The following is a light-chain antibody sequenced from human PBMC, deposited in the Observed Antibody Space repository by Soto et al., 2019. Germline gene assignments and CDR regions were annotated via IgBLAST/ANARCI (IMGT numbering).Light chain of an antibody. Sequence: DVVMTQSPLSLPVTLGQPASISCSSSQSLVYSDGNTYFNWFQQRPGQSPRRLIYSVSDRDSGVPDRFRGRGSGTDFTLNTSRVEADDIGFYSCMQGTYWPYTFGQGTKLEIK. CDR1: QSLVYSDGNTY. CDR2: SVS. V-gene: IGKV2-30*01. J-gene: IGKJ2*01. CDR3: MQGTYWPYT.